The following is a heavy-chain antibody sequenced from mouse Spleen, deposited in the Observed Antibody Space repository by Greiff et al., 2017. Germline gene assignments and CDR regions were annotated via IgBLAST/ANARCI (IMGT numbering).Heavy chain of an antibody. Sequence: EVKLRESGPGLVKPSQSLSLTCSVTGYSINSGYYWNWIRQFPGNKLEWMGYISYDGSNNYNPSLKNRISITRDTSKNQFFLKLNSVTTEDTATYYCAREGHYDGYAMDYWGQGTSVTVSS. CDR2: ISYDGSN. CDR1: GYSINSGYY. CDR3: AREGHYDGYAMDY. D-gene: IGHD1-2*01. V-gene: IGHV3-6*01. J-gene: IGHJ4*01.